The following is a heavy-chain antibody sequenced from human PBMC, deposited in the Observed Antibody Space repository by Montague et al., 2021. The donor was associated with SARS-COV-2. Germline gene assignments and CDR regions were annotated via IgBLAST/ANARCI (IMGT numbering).Heavy chain of an antibody. D-gene: IGHD3-3*01. CDR1: GGSISSGGYY. V-gene: IGHV4-31*03. J-gene: IGHJ6*02. CDR2: IYYSGST. Sequence: TLSLTCTVSGGSISSGGYYWSWIRQHPGKGLEWIGYIYYSGSTYYDPSLKSRVTISVDPSKNQFSLKLSSVTAADTAVYYCARSPLKITIFGVDNYYYYGMDVWGQGTTVTVSS. CDR3: ARSPLKITIFGVDNYYYYGMDV.